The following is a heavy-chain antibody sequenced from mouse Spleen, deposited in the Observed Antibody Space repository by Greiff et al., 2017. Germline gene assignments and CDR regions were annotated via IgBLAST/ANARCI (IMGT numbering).Heavy chain of an antibody. CDR2: IYPGDGDT. Sequence: VKVVESGAELVKPGASVKISCKASGYAFSSYWMTWVKQRPGKGLEWIGQIYPGDGDTNYNGKFKGKATLTADKSSSTAYMQLSSLTSEDSAVYFCAREGTGGYFDVWGTGTTVTVSS. D-gene: IGHD3-3*01. J-gene: IGHJ1*03. V-gene: IGHV1-80*01. CDR1: GYAFSSYW. CDR3: AREGTGGYFDV.